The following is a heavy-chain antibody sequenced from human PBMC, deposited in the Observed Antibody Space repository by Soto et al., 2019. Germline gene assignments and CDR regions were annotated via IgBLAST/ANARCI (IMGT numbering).Heavy chain of an antibody. J-gene: IGHJ4*02. V-gene: IGHV4-61*01. CDR3: ARVDTTVTTVGLDY. CDR2: IYYSGST. D-gene: IGHD4-17*01. Sequence: PSETLSLTCTVSGGSVSSGSYYWSWIRQPPGKGLEWIGYIYYSGSTNYNPSLKSRVTISVDTSKNQFSLKLSSVTAADTAVYYCARVDTTVTTVGLDYWGQGTLVTVSS. CDR1: GGSVSSGSYY.